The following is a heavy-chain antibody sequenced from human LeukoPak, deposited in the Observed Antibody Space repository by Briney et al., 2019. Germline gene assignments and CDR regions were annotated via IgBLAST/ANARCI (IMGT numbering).Heavy chain of an antibody. J-gene: IGHJ3*02. CDR2: ISYDGSNK. Sequence: GRSLRLSCAASGFTFSSYAMHWVGQAPGKGLEWVAVISYDGSNKYYADSVKGRFTISRDNSKNTLYLQMNSLRAEDTAVYYCARGGGLGVVVRTAKTFDIWGQGTMVTVSS. CDR1: GFTFSSYA. D-gene: IGHD3-22*01. V-gene: IGHV3-30-3*01. CDR3: ARGGGLGVVVRTAKTFDI.